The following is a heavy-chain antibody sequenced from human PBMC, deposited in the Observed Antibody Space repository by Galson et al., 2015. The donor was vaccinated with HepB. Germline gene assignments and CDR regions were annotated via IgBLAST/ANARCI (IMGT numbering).Heavy chain of an antibody. CDR2: IHGGNNR. CDR3: ARDFDFSDGAKRGFDY. J-gene: IGHJ4*02. CDR1: GFSIRSHY. V-gene: IGHV3-66*01. Sequence: SLRLSCAASGFSIRSHYMNWVRQAPGKGLEWVSVIHGGNNRYYADSVKGRFTISRDDSRDSPYLQMNSLRAEDTAVYYCARDFDFSDGAKRGFDYWGQGTLVTVSS. D-gene: IGHD4/OR15-4a*01.